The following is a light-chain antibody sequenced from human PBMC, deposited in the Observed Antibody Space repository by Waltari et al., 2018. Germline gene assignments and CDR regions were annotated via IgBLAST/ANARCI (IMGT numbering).Light chain of an antibody. CDR1: SADIGNYKF. CDR2: DVS. V-gene: IGLV2-14*01. CDR3: SSCTTAYSWV. J-gene: IGLJ3*02. Sequence: QCALSQPASVSGSPGRSCPISCPGTSADIGNYKFVSWYQQEPGRAPKLIVYDVSQWPSWVSNRFSGSKSGNTASLTISGLQAEDEADYYCSSCTTAYSWVCGRGTKLTVL.